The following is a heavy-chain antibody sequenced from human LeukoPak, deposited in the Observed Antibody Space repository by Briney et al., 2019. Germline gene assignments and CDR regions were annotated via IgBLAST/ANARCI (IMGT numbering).Heavy chain of an antibody. D-gene: IGHD6-19*01. CDR3: ADPLSKVAGTA. CDR1: GFTFSSYA. Sequence: GRSLRLSCAASGFTFSSYAMHWVRQAPGKGLEWVAVISYDGSNKYYADSVKGRFTISRDNSKNTLYLQMNSLRAEDTAVYYCADPLSKVAGTAWGQGTLATVSS. CDR2: ISYDGSNK. J-gene: IGHJ5*02. V-gene: IGHV3-30*04.